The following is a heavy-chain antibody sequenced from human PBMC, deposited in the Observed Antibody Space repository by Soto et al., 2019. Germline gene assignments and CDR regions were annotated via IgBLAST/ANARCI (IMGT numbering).Heavy chain of an antibody. V-gene: IGHV4-39*01. CDR2: IYYSGST. Sequence: SETLSLTCTVSGGSISSSSYYWGWIRQPPGKGLEWIGSIYYSGSTYYNPSLKSRVTISVDTSKNQFSLKLSSVTAADTAVYYCARHRGDGSGGLGFWGQGTLVTVSS. CDR1: GGSISSSSYY. D-gene: IGHD3-10*01. CDR3: ARHRGDGSGGLGF. J-gene: IGHJ4*02.